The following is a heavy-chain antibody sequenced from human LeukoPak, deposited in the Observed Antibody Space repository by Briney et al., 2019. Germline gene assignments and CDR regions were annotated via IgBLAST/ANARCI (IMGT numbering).Heavy chain of an antibody. CDR1: GFTFDDYG. CDR2: INWNGNST. CDR3: VRDSKVAATTQAPFHS. D-gene: IGHD1-26*01. J-gene: IGHJ4*02. Sequence: PGGTLRLSCAASGFTFDDYGMSWVRQAPGKGLEWVSGINWNGNSTGYADSVKGRFTISRDNARNSLYVQMNSLRVEDTALYYCVRDSKVAATTQAPFHSWAQGTLVTVSS. V-gene: IGHV3-20*04.